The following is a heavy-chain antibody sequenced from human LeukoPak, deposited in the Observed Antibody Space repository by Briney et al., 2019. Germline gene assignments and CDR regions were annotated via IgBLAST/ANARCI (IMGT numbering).Heavy chain of an antibody. Sequence: GGSLRLSCAASGFTFSSYGMHWVRQAPGKGLEWVAVIWYDGSNKYYADSVKGRFTISRDNSKNTLYLQMNSLRAEDTAVYYCARDRAYYYDSSGYYGGYYYYYYGRDVWGQGTTVTVSS. CDR3: ARDRAYYYDSSGYYGGYYYYYYGRDV. CDR2: IWYDGSNK. V-gene: IGHV3-33*01. D-gene: IGHD3-22*01. J-gene: IGHJ6*02. CDR1: GFTFSSYG.